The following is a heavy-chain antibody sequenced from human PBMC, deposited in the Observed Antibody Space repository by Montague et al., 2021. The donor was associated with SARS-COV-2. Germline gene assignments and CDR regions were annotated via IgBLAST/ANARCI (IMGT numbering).Heavy chain of an antibody. V-gene: IGHV4-39*01. J-gene: IGHJ4*02. CDR3: ARKASRGITIFGVVTASNYFDY. CDR1: GGSISSSSYY. Sequence: SETLSLTCTVSGGSISSSSYYWGWIRQPPGKGLEWSGSIYYSGSTYYNPSLKSRVTIAADTSKNQFSLKLSSVTAAATAVYYCARKASRGITIFGVVTASNYFDYWGQGTLVTVSS. D-gene: IGHD3-3*01. CDR2: IYYSGST.